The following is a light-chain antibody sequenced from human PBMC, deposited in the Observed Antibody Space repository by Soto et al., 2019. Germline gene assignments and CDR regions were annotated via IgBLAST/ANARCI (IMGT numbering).Light chain of an antibody. Sequence: EIVMTQSPATLSVSPGEGAAFSCRASRIISTNLAWFQHKPGQAPRLLIYGASTRATGVPARFSGSGSGTEFTLTINSLQSEDFAIYYCQQYSHWPPRFTFGPGTTVDIK. V-gene: IGKV3-15*01. CDR3: QQYSHWPPRFT. CDR1: RIISTN. J-gene: IGKJ3*01. CDR2: GAS.